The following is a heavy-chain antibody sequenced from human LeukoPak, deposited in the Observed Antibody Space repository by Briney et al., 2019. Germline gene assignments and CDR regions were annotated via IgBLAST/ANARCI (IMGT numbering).Heavy chain of an antibody. CDR3: ARAAGGTTVTTIRHAFDI. CDR1: GFTFSSYW. V-gene: IGHV3-74*01. D-gene: IGHD4-17*01. CDR2: INSDGSST. J-gene: IGHJ3*02. Sequence: GGSLRLSCAASGFTFSSYWMHWVRQAPGKGLVWVSRINSDGSSTSYADSVKGRFTISRDNAKNSLYLQMNSLRAEDTAVYYCARAAGGTTVTTIRHAFDIWGQGTMVTVSS.